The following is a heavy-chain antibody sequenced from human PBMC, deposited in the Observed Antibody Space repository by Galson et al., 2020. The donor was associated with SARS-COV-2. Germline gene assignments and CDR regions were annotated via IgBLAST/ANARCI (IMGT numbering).Heavy chain of an antibody. CDR3: ARDFGSSWYAHFDY. V-gene: IGHV3-21*01. Sequence: GGSLRLSCAASGFTFSSYSMNWVRQAPGKGLEWVSSISSSSSSYIYYADSVKGRFTISRDNAKNSLYLQMNSLRAEDTAVYYCARDFGSSWYAHFDYWGQGTLVTVSS. D-gene: IGHD6-13*01. J-gene: IGHJ4*02. CDR2: ISSSSSSYI. CDR1: GFTFSSYS.